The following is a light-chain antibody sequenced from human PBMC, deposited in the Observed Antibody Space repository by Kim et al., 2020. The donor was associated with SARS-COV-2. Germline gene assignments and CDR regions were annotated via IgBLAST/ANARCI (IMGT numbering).Light chain of an antibody. J-gene: IGKJ1*01. CDR1: QSVSK. Sequence: EIVMTQSPATLSVSPGERVTLSCRASQSVSKLAWYQQRPGQAPRLLIYGASTRATGIPARFSGSGSGTEFTLTISSLQSEDFAVYYCQQYNIWRTFGQGTKVDIK. CDR3: QQYNIWRT. V-gene: IGKV3-15*01. CDR2: GAS.